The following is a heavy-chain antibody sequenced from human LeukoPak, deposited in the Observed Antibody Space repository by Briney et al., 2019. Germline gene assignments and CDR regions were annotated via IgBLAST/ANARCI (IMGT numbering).Heavy chain of an antibody. V-gene: IGHV3-7*03. CDR2: IKQDGSEK. D-gene: IGHD6-13*01. Sequence: GGSLRLSCAASGFTFSSYWMSWVRQAPGKGLEWVANIKQDGSEKYYVDSVKGRFTISRDNSKNTLYLQMNSLRAEDTAVHYCAKDSNLAAGKNHWGQGTLVTVSS. CDR1: GFTFSSYW. CDR3: AKDSNLAAGKNH. J-gene: IGHJ5*02.